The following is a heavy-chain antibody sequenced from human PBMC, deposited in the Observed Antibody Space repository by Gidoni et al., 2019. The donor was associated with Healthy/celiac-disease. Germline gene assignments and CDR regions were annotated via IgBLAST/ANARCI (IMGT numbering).Heavy chain of an antibody. Sequence: QVQLVESGGGLVKPGGSLRLYCAASGFTFSDYYMSWIRQAPGKGLGWVSYISSSSSYTNYADSVKGRFTISRDNAKNSLYLQMNSLRAEDTAVYYCARELFAGGNAFDIWGQGTMVTVSS. V-gene: IGHV3-11*05. CDR1: GFTFSDYY. CDR2: ISSSSSYT. CDR3: ARELFAGGNAFDI. J-gene: IGHJ3*02. D-gene: IGHD3-10*02.